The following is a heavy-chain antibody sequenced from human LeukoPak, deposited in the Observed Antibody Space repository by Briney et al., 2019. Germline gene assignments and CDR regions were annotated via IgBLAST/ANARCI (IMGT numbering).Heavy chain of an antibody. CDR2: IYNSGST. J-gene: IGHJ4*02. CDR1: GGAIRGSSDYY. V-gene: IGHV4-39*01. CDR3: ARREMATMGGIAY. D-gene: IGHD5-24*01. Sequence: SETLSLTCTVSGGAIRGSSDYYWCWVRPPPGMTLEWIGSIYNSGSTYYNPSLKSRVTISVDTSRNQFSLRLSSVTAADTAVYYCARREMATMGGIAYCGQGGPLTVSS.